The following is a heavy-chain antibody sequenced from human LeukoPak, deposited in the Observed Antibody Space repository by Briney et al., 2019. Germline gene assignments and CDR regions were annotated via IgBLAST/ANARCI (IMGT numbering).Heavy chain of an antibody. CDR2: ISYDGSNK. CDR3: ATPIAVAGTPYYYYYGMDV. Sequence: GRSLRLSCAASGFTFSSYAMHWVRQAPGKGLEWVAVISYDGSNKYYADSVKGRFTISRDNSKNTLYLQMNSLRAEDTAVYYCATPIAVAGTPYYYYYGMDVWGQGTTVTVSS. D-gene: IGHD6-19*01. J-gene: IGHJ6*02. V-gene: IGHV3-30-3*01. CDR1: GFTFSSYA.